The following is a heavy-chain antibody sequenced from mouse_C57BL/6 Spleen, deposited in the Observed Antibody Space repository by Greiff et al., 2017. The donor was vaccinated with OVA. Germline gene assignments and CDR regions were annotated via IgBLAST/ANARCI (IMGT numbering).Heavy chain of an antibody. D-gene: IGHD2-4*01. CDR2: ISDGGSYT. CDR1: GFTFSSYA. CDR3: ARDQGDYVAWFAY. Sequence: EVQLVESGGGLVKPGGSLKLSCAASGFTFSSYAMSWVRQTPEKRLEWVATISDGGSYTYYPDNVKGRFTISRDNAKNNLYLQMSHLKSEDTAMYYCARDQGDYVAWFAYWGQGTLVTVSA. J-gene: IGHJ3*01. V-gene: IGHV5-4*01.